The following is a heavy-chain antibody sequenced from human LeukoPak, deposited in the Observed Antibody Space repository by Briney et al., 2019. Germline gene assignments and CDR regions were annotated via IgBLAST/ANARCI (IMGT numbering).Heavy chain of an antibody. V-gene: IGHV1-69*13. CDR3: ARDRDDSSGKFDY. Sequence: ASVKVSCKASGGTFGGYAISWVRQAPGQGLEWMGGIIPIFGTANYAQKFQGRVTITADESTSTAYMELSSLRSEDTAVYYCARDRDDSSGKFDYWGQGTLVTVSS. CDR2: IIPIFGTA. D-gene: IGHD6-19*01. J-gene: IGHJ4*02. CDR1: GGTFGGYA.